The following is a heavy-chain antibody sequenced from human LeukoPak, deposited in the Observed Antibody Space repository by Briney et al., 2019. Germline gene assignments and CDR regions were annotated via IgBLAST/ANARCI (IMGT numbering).Heavy chain of an antibody. V-gene: IGHV3-48*03. D-gene: IGHD5-24*01. CDR2: ISSSGSTI. CDR3: ARDPGDGYNEGY. J-gene: IGHJ4*02. Sequence: PGGSLRLSCAASGFTFSSYEMNWVRQAPGKGLEWVSYISSSGSTIYYADSVKGRFTISRDNAKNSLYLQMNSLRAEDTAVYYCARDPGDGYNEGYWGQGTLVTVSS. CDR1: GFTFSSYE.